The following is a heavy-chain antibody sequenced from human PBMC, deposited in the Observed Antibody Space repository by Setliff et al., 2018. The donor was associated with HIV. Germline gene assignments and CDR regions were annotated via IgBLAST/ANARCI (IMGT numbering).Heavy chain of an antibody. CDR2: LSGTSSTI. J-gene: IGHJ1*01. V-gene: IGHV3-11*01. CDR1: GFSFSDYY. D-gene: IGHD1-26*01. CDR3: ARDLLGATHYFQH. Sequence: GASLRLSCAAPGFSFSDYYMYWIRQAPGKGLEWVSSLSGTSSTIYLADSVKGRFTISRDNAKNSLYLQMNSLRAEDTAVYYCARDLLGATHYFQHWGQGTLVTVSS.